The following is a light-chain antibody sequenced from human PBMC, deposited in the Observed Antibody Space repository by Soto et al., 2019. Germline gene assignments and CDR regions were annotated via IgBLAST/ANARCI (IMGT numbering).Light chain of an antibody. CDR3: QKYDKLPLT. CDR1: QDISNY. CDR2: DAS. V-gene: IGKV1-33*01. J-gene: IGKJ4*01. Sequence: DIQMTKSPSSLSASVGDRVTITCQASQDISNYLNWYHQKPGKAPKLLIYDASNLETGVTLRFSGSGSGIDFPFTISSLEPEDISTYYCQKYDKLPLTFGGGTKVEIK.